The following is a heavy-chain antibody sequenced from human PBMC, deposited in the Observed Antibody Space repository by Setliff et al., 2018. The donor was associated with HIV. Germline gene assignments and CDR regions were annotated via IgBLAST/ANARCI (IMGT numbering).Heavy chain of an antibody. CDR2: IYSGGST. CDR1: GFTVSSNY. CDR3: ARGDIVVVTAISYYFDY. Sequence: PGGSLRLSCAASGFTVSSNYMSWVRQAPGKGLEWVSVIYSGGSTYYADSVKGRFTISRDNSKNTLYLQMNSLGAEDTAVYYCARGDIVVVTAISYYFDYWGQGTLVTVSS. V-gene: IGHV3-53*05. D-gene: IGHD2-21*02. J-gene: IGHJ4*02.